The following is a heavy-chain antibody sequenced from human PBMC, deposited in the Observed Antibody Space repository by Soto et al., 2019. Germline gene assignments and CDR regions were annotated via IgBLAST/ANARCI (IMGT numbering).Heavy chain of an antibody. D-gene: IGHD2-2*01. CDR3: AREPIVVVPAAMENYYYYGMDV. V-gene: IGHV3-33*01. J-gene: IGHJ6*02. Sequence: LRLSCAASGFTFSSYGMHWVRQAPGKGLEWVAVIWYDGSNKYYADSVKGRFTISRDNSKNTPYLQMNSLRAEDTAVYYCAREPIVVVPAAMENYYYYGMDVWGQGTTVTVSS. CDR1: GFTFSSYG. CDR2: IWYDGSNK.